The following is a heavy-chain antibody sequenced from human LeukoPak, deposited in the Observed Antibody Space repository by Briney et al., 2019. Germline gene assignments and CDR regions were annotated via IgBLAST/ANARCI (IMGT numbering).Heavy chain of an antibody. D-gene: IGHD5-18*01. Sequence: QPGGSLRLSCAASGFTFSSYAMHWVRQAPGKGLEWVAVISYDGNNKYYADSVKGRFTISRDNSKNTLYLQMNSLRAEDTAVYYCAKRRGTIRSYGYDYFDYWGQGTLVTVSS. CDR3: AKRRGTIRSYGYDYFDY. CDR2: ISYDGNNK. J-gene: IGHJ4*02. CDR1: GFTFSSYA. V-gene: IGHV3-30*04.